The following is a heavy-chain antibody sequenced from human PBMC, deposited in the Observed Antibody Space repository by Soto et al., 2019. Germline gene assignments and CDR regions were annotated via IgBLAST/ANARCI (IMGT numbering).Heavy chain of an antibody. CDR3: ASAYCGGDCYNTDAFDI. CDR1: GGSISSGGYS. D-gene: IGHD2-21*02. CDR2: IYHSGST. J-gene: IGHJ3*02. Sequence: QLQLQESGSGLVKPSQTLSLTCAVSGGSISSGGYSWSWIRQPPGKGLEWIGYIYHSGSTYYNPSLKSRVTISVDRSKNQFSLKLSSVTAADTAVYYCASAYCGGDCYNTDAFDIWGQGTMVTVSS. V-gene: IGHV4-30-2*01.